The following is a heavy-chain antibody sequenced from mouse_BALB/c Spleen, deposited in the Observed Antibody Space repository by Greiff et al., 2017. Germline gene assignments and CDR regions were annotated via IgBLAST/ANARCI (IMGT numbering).Heavy chain of an antibody. CDR1: GFTFSDYY. CDR2: ISDGGSYT. V-gene: IGHV5-4*02. Sequence: EVKVVESGGGLVKPGGSLKLSCAASGFTFSDYYMYWVRQTPEKRLEWVATISDGGSYTYYPDSVKGRLTISRDNAKNNLYLQMSSLKSEDTAMYYCARNYGSSGAWFAYWGQGTLVTVSA. J-gene: IGHJ3*01. D-gene: IGHD1-1*01. CDR3: ARNYGSSGAWFAY.